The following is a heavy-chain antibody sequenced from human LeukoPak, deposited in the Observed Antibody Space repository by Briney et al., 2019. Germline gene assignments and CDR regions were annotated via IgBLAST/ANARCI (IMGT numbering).Heavy chain of an antibody. CDR2: INHSGST. CDR3: ARRAYCYYGMDV. J-gene: IGHJ6*02. CDR1: GGSFSGSY. Sequence: SETLSLTCAVYGGSFSGSYWSWIRQPPGKGLEWIGEINHSGSTNYIPSLKSRVTISVDTSKNQFSLKLSSVTAADTAVYYCARRAYCYYGMDVWGQGTTVTVSS. V-gene: IGHV4-34*01.